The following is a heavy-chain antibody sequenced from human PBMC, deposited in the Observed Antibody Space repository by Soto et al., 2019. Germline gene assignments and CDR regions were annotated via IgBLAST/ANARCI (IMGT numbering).Heavy chain of an antibody. J-gene: IGHJ4*02. Sequence: GGSLRLSCAASGFTFSSYAMHWVRQAPGKGLEWVAVISYDGSNKYYADSVKGRFTISRDNSKNTLYLQMNSLRAEDTAVYYCARETLGYCSSTSCYAYGHFDYWGQGTLVTVSS. CDR1: GFTFSSYA. V-gene: IGHV3-30-3*01. CDR2: ISYDGSNK. D-gene: IGHD2-2*01. CDR3: ARETLGYCSSTSCYAYGHFDY.